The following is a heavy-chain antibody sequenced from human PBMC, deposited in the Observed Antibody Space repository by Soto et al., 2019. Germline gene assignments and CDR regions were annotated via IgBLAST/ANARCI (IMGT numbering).Heavy chain of an antibody. Sequence: ASVKVSCKASGYTFTSYAMHWVRQAPGQRLEWMGWINAGNGNTKYSQKFQGRVTITRDTSASTAYMELSSLRSEDTAVYYCARDGCSSSWLCWFDPWGQGTLVTVSS. CDR2: INAGNGNT. J-gene: IGHJ5*02. CDR1: GYTFTSYA. V-gene: IGHV1-3*01. D-gene: IGHD6-13*01. CDR3: ARDGCSSSWLCWFDP.